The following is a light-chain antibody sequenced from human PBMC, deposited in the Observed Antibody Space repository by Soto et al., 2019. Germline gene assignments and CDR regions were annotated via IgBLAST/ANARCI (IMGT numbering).Light chain of an antibody. CDR1: RSNIGSNY. CDR3: AAWDDSLSGAV. V-gene: IGLV1-47*01. CDR2: RNS. J-gene: IGLJ7*01. Sequence: QSVLTQPPSASGTPGQRVTISCSGSRSNIGSNYVYWYQQLPGTAPKLLIYRNSQRPSGVPDRFSGSKSGTSASLAISGLRSEDEADYYCAAWDDSLSGAVFGGGTQLTVL.